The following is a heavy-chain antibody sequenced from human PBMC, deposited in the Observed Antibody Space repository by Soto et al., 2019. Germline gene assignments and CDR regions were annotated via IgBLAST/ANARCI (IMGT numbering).Heavy chain of an antibody. CDR3: AKHMVRGVPIFDY. V-gene: IGHV3-30*18. D-gene: IGHD3-10*01. CDR2: ISYDVSNK. Sequence: PGGSLRLSCAASGSTFSSYGMHWVRQAPGKGLEWVAVISYDVSNKYYADSVKGRFTISRDNSKNTLYLQMNSLRAEDTAVYYCAKHMVRGVPIFDYWGQGTLVTVSS. CDR1: GSTFSSYG. J-gene: IGHJ4*02.